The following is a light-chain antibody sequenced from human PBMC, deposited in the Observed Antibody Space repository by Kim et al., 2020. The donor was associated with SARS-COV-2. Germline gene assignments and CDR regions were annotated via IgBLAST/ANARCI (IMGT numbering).Light chain of an antibody. V-gene: IGLV2-8*01. CDR3: SSHAGTNNPFV. Sequence: QSVVTQPPSASGSPGQSVTISCTGTSSDVGRYEYVSWYQQHPGKAPKVIIHEVTKRSSGVPDRFSGSKSGNTASLTVSGLQAEDEADYYRSSHAGTNNPFVFGTGTKVTVL. CDR2: EVT. J-gene: IGLJ1*01. CDR1: SSDVGRYEY.